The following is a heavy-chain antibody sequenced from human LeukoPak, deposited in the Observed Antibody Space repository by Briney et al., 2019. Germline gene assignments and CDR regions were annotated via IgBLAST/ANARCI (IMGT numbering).Heavy chain of an antibody. CDR3: ARGASRYSSGWLRFDP. V-gene: IGHV4-34*01. J-gene: IGHJ5*02. Sequence: PSETLSLTCAVYGGSFSGYYWSWIRQPPGKGLEWIGEINHSGSTNYNPSLKSRVTISVDTSKNQFSLKLSSVTAADTAVYYCARGASRYSSGWLRFDPWGQGTLVIVSS. CDR2: INHSGST. D-gene: IGHD6-19*01. CDR1: GGSFSGYY.